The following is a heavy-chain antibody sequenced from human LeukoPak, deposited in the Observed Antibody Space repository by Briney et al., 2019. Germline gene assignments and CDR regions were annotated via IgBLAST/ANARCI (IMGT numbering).Heavy chain of an antibody. CDR2: IYYSGST. Sequence: RSETLSLTCTVSGCSVSCGSYYWSWIRQPPGKGLEWIGYIYYSGSTNYNPSLKSRVTISVDTSKNQFSLKLSSVTAADTAVYYCARSMSGYDFTPFDYWGQGTLVTVSS. J-gene: IGHJ4*02. CDR3: ARSMSGYDFTPFDY. D-gene: IGHD5-12*01. V-gene: IGHV4-61*01. CDR1: GCSVSCGSYY.